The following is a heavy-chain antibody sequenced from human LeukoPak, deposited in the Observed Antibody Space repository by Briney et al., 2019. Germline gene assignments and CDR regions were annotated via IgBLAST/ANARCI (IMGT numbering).Heavy chain of an antibody. V-gene: IGHV4-39*01. D-gene: IGHD4-17*01. Sequence: SETLSLTCSVSGDSITNTNYYWAWVRQPPGKGLEWIGTVYYTGATFYKPSLKSRVTVSADTSRNQFSLNLSSVTAADTAVYYCARRTDYGDYLDYWGQGTLVTVSS. CDR1: GDSITNTNYY. J-gene: IGHJ4*02. CDR3: ARRTDYGDYLDY. CDR2: VYYTGAT.